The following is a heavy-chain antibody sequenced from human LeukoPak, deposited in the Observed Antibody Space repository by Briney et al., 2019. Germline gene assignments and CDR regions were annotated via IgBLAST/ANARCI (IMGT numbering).Heavy chain of an antibody. CDR3: ASGLYGQHYYYYGMDV. D-gene: IGHD3-10*01. Sequence: SETLSLTCAVYGGSFSGYYWSWIRQPPGKGLEWIGEINHSGSTNYNPSLKSRVTISVDTSKNQFSLKLSPVTAADTAVYYCASGLYGQHYYYYGMDVWGQGTTVTVSS. J-gene: IGHJ6*02. CDR1: GGSFSGYY. CDR2: INHSGST. V-gene: IGHV4-34*01.